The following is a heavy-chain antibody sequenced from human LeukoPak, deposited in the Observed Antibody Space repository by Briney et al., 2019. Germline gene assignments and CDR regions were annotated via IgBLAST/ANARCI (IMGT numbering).Heavy chain of an antibody. CDR2: INNSGTT. J-gene: IGHJ4*02. CDR1: GGSLSPHY. CDR3: ARVPLWSLTPFDY. D-gene: IGHD3-10*01. V-gene: IGHV4-34*01. Sequence: SETLSLTCAVSGGSLSPHYWSWVRQPLGKCLEWIGEINNSGTTNYSPSLKSRVTISVDTSKNKFSLKMTSVTAADTAFYYCARVPLWSLTPFDYWGEGRLVTVSS.